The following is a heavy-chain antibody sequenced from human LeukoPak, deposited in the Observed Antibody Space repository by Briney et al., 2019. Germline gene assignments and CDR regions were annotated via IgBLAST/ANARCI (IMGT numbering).Heavy chain of an antibody. J-gene: IGHJ3*02. D-gene: IGHD3-22*01. Sequence: PGGTLRLSCAASGFTFKNYGMTWVRQAPGKGLEWVSAITGNTISTYYADSVKGRFTISRDNSKNTLYLQMNSLRAEDTAVYYCARDVGDYYDSSGPCDAFDIWGQGTMVTVSS. CDR2: ITGNTIST. CDR1: GFTFKNYG. V-gene: IGHV3-23*01. CDR3: ARDVGDYYDSSGPCDAFDI.